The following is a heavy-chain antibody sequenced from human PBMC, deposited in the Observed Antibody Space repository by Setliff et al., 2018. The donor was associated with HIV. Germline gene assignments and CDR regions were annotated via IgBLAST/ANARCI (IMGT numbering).Heavy chain of an antibody. Sequence: SETLSLTCTXXXGXSTGGGCYGGWIRQYPRKGLEWIGYIYYSGGTYYNPSLKXXXXXXVDTSXXXXSLKLSSVTAADTAVYYCARGDAMTSLGAFXIWGQGT. V-gene: IGHV4-31*01. CDR3: ARGDAMTSLGAFXI. D-gene: IGHD2-2*01. J-gene: IGHJ3*02. CDR2: IYYSGGT. CDR1: XGXSTGGGCY.